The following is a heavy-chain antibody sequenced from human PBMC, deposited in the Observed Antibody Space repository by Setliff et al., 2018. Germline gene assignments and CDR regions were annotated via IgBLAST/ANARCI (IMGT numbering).Heavy chain of an antibody. CDR1: GFTFSDYY. Sequence: GGSLRLSCATSGFTFSDYYMSWIRQTPGKGLEWVAYISSSGSLIYYPDSVKGRFTISRDNAKKSVDLQMNSLRAEDTAVYYCARDLDYQYYYDSSGRDAFDIWGQGTMVTVSS. CDR2: ISSSGSLI. D-gene: IGHD3-22*01. J-gene: IGHJ3*02. CDR3: ARDLDYQYYYDSSGRDAFDI. V-gene: IGHV3-11*01.